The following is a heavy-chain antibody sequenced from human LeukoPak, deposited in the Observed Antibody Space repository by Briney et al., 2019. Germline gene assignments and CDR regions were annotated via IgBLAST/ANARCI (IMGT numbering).Heavy chain of an antibody. CDR1: GFTFSTYG. CDR2: ISKDGSDK. Sequence: GGSLRLSCAASGFTFSTYGMHWVRQAPGKGLEWVAVISKDGSDKYYPGSVRGRFTISRDNSKNTIYLQMDSLRAEDTAIYYCARDYWWNYDYWGQGTLVTVSS. CDR3: ARDYWWNYDY. D-gene: IGHD1-7*01. V-gene: IGHV3-30*19. J-gene: IGHJ4*02.